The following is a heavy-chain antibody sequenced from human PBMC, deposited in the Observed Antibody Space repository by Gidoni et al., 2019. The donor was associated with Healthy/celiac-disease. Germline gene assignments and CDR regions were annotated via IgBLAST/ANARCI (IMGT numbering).Heavy chain of an antibody. CDR1: GVSLSTSGVG. CDR3: THRLRGSQTDY. J-gene: IGHJ4*02. CDR2: IYWNDDK. V-gene: IGHV2-5*01. D-gene: IGHD3-3*01. Sequence: QITLKESGPTLVKPTQTLTLTCTFSGVSLSTSGVGVGWIRQPPGKALEWLALIYWNDDKRYSPSLKSRLTVTKDASKNQVVLTMTNLDPVDTATYYCTHRLRGSQTDYWGQGTLVTVSS.